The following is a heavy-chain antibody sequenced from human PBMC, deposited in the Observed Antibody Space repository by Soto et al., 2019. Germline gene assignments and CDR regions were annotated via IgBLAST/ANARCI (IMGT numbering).Heavy chain of an antibody. D-gene: IGHD3-10*01. Sequence: GGSLRLSCAASGFTFSIFAMTWVRQAPGKGLEWVSSISGSGDNTYDADSVMGRFTISRDNSKNTLYLQMNSLRPEDTAVYYCATHYGLGEPYYYHMDVWGKGTTVTVS. CDR1: GFTFSIFA. CDR2: ISGSGDNT. J-gene: IGHJ6*03. V-gene: IGHV3-23*01. CDR3: ATHYGLGEPYYYHMDV.